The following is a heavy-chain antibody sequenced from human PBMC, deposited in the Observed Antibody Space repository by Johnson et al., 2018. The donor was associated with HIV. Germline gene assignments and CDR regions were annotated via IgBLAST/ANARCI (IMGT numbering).Heavy chain of an antibody. CDR2: ISGSGGST. CDR1: GFTFSSYA. D-gene: IGHD3-22*01. CDR3: AKDTYYYDSSGYYRDAFDI. V-gene: IGHV3-23*04. J-gene: IGHJ3*02. Sequence: MQLVESGGGLVQPGGSLRLSCAASGFTFSSYAMSWVRQAPGKGLEWVSAISGSGGSTYYADSVKGRFTISRDNSKNTLYLQMNSLRAEDTAVYYCAKDTYYYDSSGYYRDAFDIWGQGTMVTVSS.